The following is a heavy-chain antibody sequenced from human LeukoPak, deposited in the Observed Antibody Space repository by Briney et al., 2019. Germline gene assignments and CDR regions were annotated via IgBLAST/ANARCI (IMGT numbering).Heavy chain of an antibody. V-gene: IGHV4-34*01. CDR1: GGSFSGYY. Sequence: SETLSLTCAVYGGSFSGYYWSWIRQPPGKGLEWIGEINHSGSTNYNPSPKSRVTISVDTSKNPFSLKLSSVTAADTAVYYCARGGDYVWGSYFPFDYWGQGTLVTVSS. J-gene: IGHJ4*02. CDR2: INHSGST. D-gene: IGHD3-16*01. CDR3: ARGGDYVWGSYFPFDY.